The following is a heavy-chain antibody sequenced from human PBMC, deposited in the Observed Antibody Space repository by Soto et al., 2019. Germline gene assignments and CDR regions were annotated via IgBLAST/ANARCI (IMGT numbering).Heavy chain of an antibody. CDR1: GGSFSGYY. CDR3: ARGDGYYYYYMDV. J-gene: IGHJ6*03. CDR2: INHSGST. V-gene: IGHV4-34*01. Sequence: QVQLQQWGAGLLKPSETLSLTCAVYGGSFSGYYWSWIRQPPGKGLEWIGEINHSGSTNYNPSLKRRVTISVDTSMNQFSLKLSSVTAADTAVYYCARGDGYYYYYMDVWGKGTTVTVSS.